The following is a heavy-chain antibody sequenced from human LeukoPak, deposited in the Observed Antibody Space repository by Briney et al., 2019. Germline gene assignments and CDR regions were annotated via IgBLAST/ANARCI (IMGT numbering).Heavy chain of an antibody. V-gene: IGHV3-20*04. CDR2: INWNGGST. CDR3: ARDLRGYSYGALDY. D-gene: IGHD5-18*01. CDR1: GFTLDDYG. J-gene: IGHJ4*02. Sequence: GGSLRLSCAASGFTLDDYGMSWVRQAPGKGLECVSGINWNGGSTGYADSVKGRFTISRDNAKNSLYLQMNSLRAEDTAVYYCARDLRGYSYGALDYWGQGTLVTVSS.